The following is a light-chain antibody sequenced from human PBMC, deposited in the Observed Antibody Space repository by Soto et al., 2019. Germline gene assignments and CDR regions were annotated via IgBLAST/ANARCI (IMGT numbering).Light chain of an antibody. CDR2: DAS. V-gene: IGKV1-33*01. Sequence: DIQMTQSPSSLSASVGDRVTITCQASQDISNYLNWYQQKPGKAPKLLIYDASNLETGVPSRFSGSGSGTDFTFAISSLPPEDIATYYCQQNDNLPPTVGQGTKLEIK. CDR1: QDISNY. CDR3: QQNDNLPPT. J-gene: IGKJ2*01.